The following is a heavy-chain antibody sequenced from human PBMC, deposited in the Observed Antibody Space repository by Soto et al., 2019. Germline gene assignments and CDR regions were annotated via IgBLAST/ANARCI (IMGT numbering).Heavy chain of an antibody. Sequence: SETLSLACTVAGGSISSYYWSWIRQPPGKGLEWIGYIYYSGSTNYNPSLKSRVTISVDTSKNQFSLKLSSVTAADTAVYYCARERDSYGYRSQPYEDPPEFDPWGQGTLVTVSS. CDR2: IYYSGST. D-gene: IGHD5-18*01. V-gene: IGHV4-59*01. CDR1: GGSISSYY. J-gene: IGHJ5*02. CDR3: ARERDSYGYRSQPYEDPPEFDP.